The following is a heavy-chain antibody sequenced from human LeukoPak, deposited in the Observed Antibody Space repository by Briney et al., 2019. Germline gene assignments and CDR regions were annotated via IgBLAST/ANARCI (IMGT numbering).Heavy chain of an antibody. CDR2: IASKTDGGAT. J-gene: IGHJ4*02. CDR1: GLTVTNAW. CDR3: TTGIRGD. Sequence: GGSLRLSCSASGLTVTNAWMNWVRPAPGEGLDWVGRIASKTDGGATDYAAPVKGRFTISRDDSKNTLNLQMNSLKTEDTAVYYCTTGIRGDWGQGTLVTVSS. V-gene: IGHV3-15*07. D-gene: IGHD3-10*01.